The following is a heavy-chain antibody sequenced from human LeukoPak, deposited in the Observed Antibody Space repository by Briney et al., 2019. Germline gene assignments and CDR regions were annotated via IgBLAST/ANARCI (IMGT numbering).Heavy chain of an antibody. CDR1: GGSISSYY. V-gene: IGHV3-23*01. CDR2: ISGSGGIT. D-gene: IGHD6-6*01. J-gene: IGHJ4*02. CDR3: AKDPLRSSNSRYFDY. Sequence: PSETLSLTCTVSGGSISSYYWSWVRQAPGKGLEWVSTISGSGGITYDADSVQGRFTTSRDNSKNTLYLQMNSLRAEDTAVYYCAKDPLRSSNSRYFDYWGQGTLVTVSS.